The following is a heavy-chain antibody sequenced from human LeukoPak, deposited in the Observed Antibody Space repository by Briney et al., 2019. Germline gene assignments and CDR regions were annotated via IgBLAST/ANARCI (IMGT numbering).Heavy chain of an antibody. CDR3: ARSMYYEFWSGPFDY. D-gene: IGHD3-3*01. V-gene: IGHV4-4*07. Sequence: SETLSLTCTVSGGSINSYYWRWLWQPAGKELEWIGRIYSSGTTIYNSPLKSRVTMSVDTSKNQMSLKLNSVTAADTAVYYCARSMYYEFWSGPFDYWGQGILVTVSS. J-gene: IGHJ4*02. CDR1: GGSINSYY. CDR2: IYSSGTT.